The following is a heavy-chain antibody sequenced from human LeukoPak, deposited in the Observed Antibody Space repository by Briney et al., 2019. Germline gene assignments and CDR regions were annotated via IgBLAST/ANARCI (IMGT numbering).Heavy chain of an antibody. CDR2: TKNKAENFAT. D-gene: IGHD3-3*01. J-gene: IGHJ4*02. CDR1: GYIFSDHY. CDR3: TRWWSGVSD. V-gene: IGHV3-72*01. Sequence: GSLRLSCAVSGYIFSDHYIDWVRQAPGKGPEWVGHTKNKAENFATEYAASVIGRFTISRDDSTNSVFLQMNSLKTDDTAVYYCTRWWSGVSDWGQGTLVTVSS.